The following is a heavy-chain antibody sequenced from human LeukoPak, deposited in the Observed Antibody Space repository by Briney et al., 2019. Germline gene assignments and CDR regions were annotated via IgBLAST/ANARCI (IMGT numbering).Heavy chain of an antibody. CDR1: GGSISSYY. D-gene: IGHD5-24*01. V-gene: IGHV4-59*01. J-gene: IGHJ3*02. CDR2: IYHSGTT. Sequence: PSETLSLTCTASGGSISSYYWSWIRQPPGKGLEWIGYIYHSGTTSYSPSLKGRITISVDTSKNQFSLKLTSVTAADTAVYYCARGRDGYNDGFDIWGQGTMVTVSS. CDR3: ARGRDGYNDGFDI.